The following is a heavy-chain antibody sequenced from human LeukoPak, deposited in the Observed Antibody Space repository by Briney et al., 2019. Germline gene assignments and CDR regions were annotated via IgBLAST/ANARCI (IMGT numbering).Heavy chain of an antibody. CDR2: IIPIFDTA. CDR1: GGTFSSYA. V-gene: IGHV1-69*05. CDR3: ARSPYDFWSGYYHDTSFDY. J-gene: IGHJ4*02. D-gene: IGHD3-3*01. Sequence: GASVKVSCKASGGTFSSYAISWVRQAPGQGLEWMGGIIPIFDTANYAQKFQGRVTITTDESTSTAYMELSSLRSEDTAVYYCARSPYDFWSGYYHDTSFDYWGQGTLVTVSS.